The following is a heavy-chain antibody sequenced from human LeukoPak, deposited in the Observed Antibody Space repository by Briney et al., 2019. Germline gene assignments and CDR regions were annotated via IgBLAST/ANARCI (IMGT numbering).Heavy chain of an antibody. Sequence: SVKVSCKTSGGTFRSRIFSWVRQAPGQGLEWMGRITPVIDSAKYAQKFQDRITITADTSTGTAYLHLSSLTSEDTAIYYCTRVNLRGSQYNWFDPWGQGTLVTVSS. D-gene: IGHD1-26*01. CDR3: TRVNLRGSQYNWFDP. CDR1: GGTFRSRI. J-gene: IGHJ5*02. CDR2: ITPVIDSA. V-gene: IGHV1-69*08.